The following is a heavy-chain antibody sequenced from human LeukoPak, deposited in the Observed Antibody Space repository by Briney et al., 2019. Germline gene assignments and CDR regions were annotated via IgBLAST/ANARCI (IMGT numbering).Heavy chain of an antibody. Sequence: SETLSLTCAVYSGSFSGYSWSWIRQPPGKGLEWIGEINHSGSINYNPSVRSRVTISEDTSKNQFSLKMNSVTAADTAVYYCARGRVDEYGDYDYWGQGTLVTVSS. CDR2: INHSGSI. J-gene: IGHJ4*02. V-gene: IGHV4-34*01. CDR1: SGSFSGYS. CDR3: ARGRVDEYGDYDY. D-gene: IGHD4-17*01.